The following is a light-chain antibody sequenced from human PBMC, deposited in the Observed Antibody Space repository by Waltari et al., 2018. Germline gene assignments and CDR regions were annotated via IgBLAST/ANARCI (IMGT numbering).Light chain of an antibody. J-gene: IGLJ3*02. CDR2: EVN. CDR1: SSDVGGYNY. V-gene: IGLV2-8*01. Sequence: QSALTQPPSASGSPGQSVTISCTGTSSDVGGYNYVSWYQHHPGKAPKVMIYEVNTRPSGVPDRFAGSKSGNTASLTVAGVQAEDEADYYCSSYGGSNNLVFGGGTKLTVL. CDR3: SSYGGSNNLV.